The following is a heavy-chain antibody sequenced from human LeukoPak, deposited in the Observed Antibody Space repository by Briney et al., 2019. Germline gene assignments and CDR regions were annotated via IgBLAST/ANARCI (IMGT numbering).Heavy chain of an antibody. CDR1: GGSINSYY. J-gene: IGHJ4*02. CDR3: ARGLYCSSTSCYGFDY. D-gene: IGHD2-2*01. CDR2: IHYSGST. Sequence: PSETLSLTCTVSGGSINSYYWSWIRQPPGRGLEWVGSIHYSGSTSYNPSLRSRVTISVDKSKNQFFLKLSSVTATDTAVYYCARGLYCSSTSCYGFDYWGQGTLVTVSS. V-gene: IGHV4-59*01.